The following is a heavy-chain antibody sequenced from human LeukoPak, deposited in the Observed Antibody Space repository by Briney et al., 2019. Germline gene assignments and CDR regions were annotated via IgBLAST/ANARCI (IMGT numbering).Heavy chain of an antibody. V-gene: IGHV4-34*01. D-gene: IGHD2-15*01. CDR1: GGSFSGYY. CDR3: ARNSCPSGSCYDNRGYFDY. J-gene: IGHJ4*02. CDR2: INHSGST. Sequence: SETLSLTCAVYGGSFSGYYWSWIRQPPGKGLEWIGEINHSGSTNYNPSLKSRITISVDTSKNQLSLKLSSVTAADTAVYYCARNSCPSGSCYDNRGYFDYWGQGTLVTVSS.